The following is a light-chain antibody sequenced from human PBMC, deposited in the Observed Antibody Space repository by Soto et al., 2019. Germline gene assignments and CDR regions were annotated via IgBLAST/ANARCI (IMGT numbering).Light chain of an antibody. V-gene: IGKV1-5*01. CDR1: QSISRW. Sequence: DIPMTQSPGTLSASVGDRVTIACRASQSISRWLAWYQQKLGKAPKLLIFEPSRWESGVQSRSSGSGSGTEFTLTIGSLHLDDFATYYCRQYNSYSPSFGPGTKVDIK. J-gene: IGKJ3*01. CDR2: EPS. CDR3: RQYNSYSPS.